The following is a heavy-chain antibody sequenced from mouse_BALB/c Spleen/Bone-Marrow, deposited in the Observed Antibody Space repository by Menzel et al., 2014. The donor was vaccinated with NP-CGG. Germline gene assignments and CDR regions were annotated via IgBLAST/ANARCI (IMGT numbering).Heavy chain of an antibody. D-gene: IGHD1-2*01. V-gene: IGHV1-74*01. Sequence: QVQLQQSGAELVRPGASMKLSCKASDYSFTNYWMHWVKQRPGQGLEWIGMIHPSDSETRLNQKFKGKATLTVDKSSSTAYMQHTSPTSEDSAVYYCARGGSDGWGFDVWGAGTTVTVSA. CDR1: DYSFTNYW. CDR2: IHPSDSET. J-gene: IGHJ1*01. CDR3: ARGGSDGWGFDV.